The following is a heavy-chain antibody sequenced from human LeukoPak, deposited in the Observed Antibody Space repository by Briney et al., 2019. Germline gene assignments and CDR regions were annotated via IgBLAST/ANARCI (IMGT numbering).Heavy chain of an antibody. CDR1: GFTFGSYA. Sequence: GGSLRLSCAASGFTFGSYAMSWVRQAPGKGLEWVSAINSDGRNTYYADSVKGRFTISRDNSKNTLFLQVNSLRAEDTAVYYCARREYNNGYVFGGQGTLVTVSS. D-gene: IGHD5-18*01. CDR3: ARREYNNGYVF. J-gene: IGHJ4*02. CDR2: INSDGRNT. V-gene: IGHV3-23*01.